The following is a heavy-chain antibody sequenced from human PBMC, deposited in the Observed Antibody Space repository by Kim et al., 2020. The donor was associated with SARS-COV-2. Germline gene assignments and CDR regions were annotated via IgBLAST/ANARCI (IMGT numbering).Heavy chain of an antibody. CDR3: ASVRSSGWGYYYYYMDV. CDR2: ISYDGSNK. J-gene: IGHJ6*03. CDR1: GFTFSSYA. Sequence: GGSLRLSCAASGFTFSSYAMHWVRQAPGKGLEWVAVISYDGSNKYYADSVKGRFTISRDNSKNTLYLQMNSLRAEDTAVYYCASVRSSGWGYYYYYMDV. V-gene: IGHV3-30-3*01. D-gene: IGHD6-19*01.